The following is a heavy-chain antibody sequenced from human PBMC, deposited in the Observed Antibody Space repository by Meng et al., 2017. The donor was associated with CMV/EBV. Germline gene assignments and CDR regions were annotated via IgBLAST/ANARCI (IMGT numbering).Heavy chain of an antibody. CDR3: AKDYDYYYGMDV. J-gene: IGHJ6*02. CDR1: GFTFSSYG. V-gene: IGHV3-30*02. CDR2: IRYDGSNK. Sequence: GGSLRLSCAASGFTFSSYGMHWVRQAPGKGLEWVAFIRYDGSNKHYADSVKGRFTISRDNSKNTLYLQMNSLRAEDTAVYYCAKDYDYYYGMDVWGQGTTVTVSS.